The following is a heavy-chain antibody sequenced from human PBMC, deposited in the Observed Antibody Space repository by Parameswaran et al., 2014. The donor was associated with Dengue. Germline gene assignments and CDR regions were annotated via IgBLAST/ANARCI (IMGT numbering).Heavy chain of an antibody. D-gene: IGHD3-10*01. Sequence: SWVRQAPGQGLEWMGGIIPMLATANSAQKFQGRVTITADESTSTAYMELSSLRSEDTAVYYCARVAGSGNFPYYYYLDLWGTGTTVTVSS. V-gene: IGHV1-69*01. CDR2: IIPMLATA. CDR3: ARVAGSGNFPYYYYLDL. J-gene: IGHJ6*03.